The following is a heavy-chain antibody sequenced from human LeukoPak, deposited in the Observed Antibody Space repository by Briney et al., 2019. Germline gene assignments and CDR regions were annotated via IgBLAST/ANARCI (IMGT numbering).Heavy chain of an antibody. CDR3: ARLPEVVPAAPMDV. D-gene: IGHD2-2*01. V-gene: IGHV1-18*01. CDR1: GYTFTSYG. J-gene: IGHJ6*04. CDR2: ISAYNGNT. Sequence: ASVKVSCKASGYTFTSYGISWVRQAPGQGLEWMGWISAYNGNTNYAQKLQGRVTMTTDTSTSTAYMELRSLRSDDTAVYYCARLPEVVPAAPMDVWGKGTTVTVSS.